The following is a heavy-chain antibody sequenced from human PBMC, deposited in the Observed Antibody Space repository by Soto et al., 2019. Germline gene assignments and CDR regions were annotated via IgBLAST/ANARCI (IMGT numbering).Heavy chain of an antibody. D-gene: IGHD1-26*01. V-gene: IGHV3-21*05. CDR3: ARDVSSSYYYYYYMDV. CDR2: IRSSRIEI. Sequence: PGLCLRLSCARSVFTFSSYSMRWVLPSPVEGLDCVSNIRSSRIEIYYVDSVKGRFTISRDNAKNSLYLQMNSLRAEDTAVYYCARDVSSSYYYYYYMDVWGKGTTVTVSS. CDR1: VFTFSSYS. J-gene: IGHJ6*03.